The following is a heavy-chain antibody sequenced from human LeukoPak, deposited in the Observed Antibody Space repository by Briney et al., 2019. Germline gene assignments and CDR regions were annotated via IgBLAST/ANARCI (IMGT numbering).Heavy chain of an antibody. CDR2: IYYSGST. CDR3: ARGREWFLSIGAFDI. CDR1: GGSISSYY. V-gene: IGHV4-59*01. Sequence: KPSETLSLTCTVSGGSISSYYWSWTRQPPGKGLEWIGYIYYSGSTNYNPSLKSRVTISVDTSKNQFSLKLSSVTAADTAVYYCARGREWFLSIGAFDIWGQGTMVTVSS. J-gene: IGHJ3*02. D-gene: IGHD3-3*01.